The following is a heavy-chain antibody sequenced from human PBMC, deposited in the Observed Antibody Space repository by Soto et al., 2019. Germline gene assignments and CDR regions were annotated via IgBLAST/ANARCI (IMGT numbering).Heavy chain of an antibody. CDR1: CGSISSYY. CDR3: ARDSASGYTRYYYYGMDV. J-gene: IGHJ6*02. V-gene: IGHV4-4*07. Sequence: SETLSLTCTVSCGSISSYYWSWIRQPAGKGLEWIGRIYTSGSTNYNPSLKSRVTMSVDTSKNQFSLKLSSVTAADTAVYYCARDSASGYTRYYYYGMDVWGQGTTVTVSS. D-gene: IGHD3-22*01. CDR2: IYTSGST.